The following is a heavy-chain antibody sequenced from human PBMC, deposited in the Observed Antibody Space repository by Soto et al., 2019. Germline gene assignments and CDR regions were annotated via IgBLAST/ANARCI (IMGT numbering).Heavy chain of an antibody. Sequence: QVQLQESGPGLVKPSETLSLTCTVSGGSISGYYWSWIRQPAGKGLEWIGRIYTRGSTNYNPSLDSRVTKSVDTSKNQFSLKLSSVTAADTAVYFCARDRSGSQYGMDVWGQGTTVTVSS. CDR1: GGSISGYY. J-gene: IGHJ6*02. V-gene: IGHV4-4*07. CDR3: ARDRSGSQYGMDV. CDR2: IYTRGST. D-gene: IGHD1-26*01.